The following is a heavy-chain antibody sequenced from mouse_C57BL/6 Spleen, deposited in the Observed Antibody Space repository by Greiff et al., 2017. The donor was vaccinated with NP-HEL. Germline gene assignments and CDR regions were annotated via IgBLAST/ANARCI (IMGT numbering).Heavy chain of an antibody. V-gene: IGHV3-6*01. CDR2: ISYDGSN. Sequence: EVQLVESGPGLVKPSQSLSLTCSVTGYSITSGNYWNWIRQFPGNKLEWMGYISYDGSNNYNPSLKNRISITRDPSKNQFFLKLNSVTTEDTATYYCTYYYGSSPRYFDVWGTGTTVTVSS. CDR1: GYSITSGNY. CDR3: TYYYGSSPRYFDV. J-gene: IGHJ1*03. D-gene: IGHD1-1*01.